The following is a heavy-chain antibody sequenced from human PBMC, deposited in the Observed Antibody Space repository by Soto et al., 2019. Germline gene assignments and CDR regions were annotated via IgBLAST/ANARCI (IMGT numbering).Heavy chain of an antibody. CDR3: ARGGSGYVWFNEF. D-gene: IGHD3-22*01. Sequence: QEQLVQSGAEVKKPGSSVKVSCKASGGLFSSYAISWVRQAPGQGLEWMGGIIPVFSTAYYAHTFQGRVTITEDEYTHTAYMGLSSLRSEDTAIYYCARGGSGYVWFNEFWGQGSMVTVSS. CDR1: GGLFSSYA. J-gene: IGHJ4*02. V-gene: IGHV1-69*01. CDR2: IIPVFSTA.